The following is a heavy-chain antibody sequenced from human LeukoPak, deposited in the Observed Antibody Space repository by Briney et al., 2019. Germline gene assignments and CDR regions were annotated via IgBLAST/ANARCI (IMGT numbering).Heavy chain of an antibody. CDR3: ERDPLALLPFDC. CDR2: ISYDGSNK. CDR1: GFTFSSYA. V-gene: IGHV3-30-3*01. Sequence: GGSLRLSCAASGFTFSSYAMHWVRQAPGKGLEWVAVISYDGSNKYYADSVKGRFTISRDNSKNTLYLQMNSLRAEDTAVYYCERDPLALLPFDCWGQGNLVTVSS. J-gene: IGHJ4*02.